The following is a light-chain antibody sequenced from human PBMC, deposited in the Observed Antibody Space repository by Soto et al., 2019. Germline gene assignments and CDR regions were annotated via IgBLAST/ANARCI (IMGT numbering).Light chain of an antibody. CDR2: GAS. V-gene: IGKV3-15*01. J-gene: IGKJ5*01. CDR3: QHYNNWPPIT. CDR1: QTIETN. Sequence: EIMMTHSPVTLSVAPGERATLSSRASQTIETNLAWYQQKPGQAPRLLISGASTRATGVPARFSGSGSGTEFTLTISSLQSEDFAIYYCQHYNNWPPITFGQGTLLEIK.